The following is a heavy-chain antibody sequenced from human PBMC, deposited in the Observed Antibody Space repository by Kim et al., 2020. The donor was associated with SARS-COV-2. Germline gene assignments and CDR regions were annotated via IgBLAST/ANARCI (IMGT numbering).Heavy chain of an antibody. J-gene: IGHJ4*02. CDR3: ARDEGRGYCSSTSCSYFDY. D-gene: IGHD2-2*01. CDR2: ISAYNGNT. V-gene: IGHV1-18*01. CDR1: GYTFTSYG. Sequence: ASVKVSCKASGYTFTSYGISWVRQAPGQGLEWMGWISAYNGNTNYAQKLQGRVTMTTDTSTSTAYMELRSLRSDDTAVYYCARDEGRGYCSSTSCSYFDYWGQGTLVTVSS.